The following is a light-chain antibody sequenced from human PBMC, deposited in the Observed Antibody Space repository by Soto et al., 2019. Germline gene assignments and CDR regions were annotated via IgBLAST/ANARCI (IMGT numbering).Light chain of an antibody. J-gene: IGKJ2*01. CDR1: QGIRSY. CDR2: DAS. V-gene: IGKV3-11*01. Sequence: EIMMTQSPATLSLSPGERATLSCRASQGIRSYLAWYQQKAGQAPSLLIYDASNRATGIPARFSGSESGTDFTLTIISLEPEDFAVYYCQQRSSWPRTFGQGTKLESK. CDR3: QQRSSWPRT.